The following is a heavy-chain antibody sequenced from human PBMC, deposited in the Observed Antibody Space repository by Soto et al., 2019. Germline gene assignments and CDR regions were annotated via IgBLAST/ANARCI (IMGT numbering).Heavy chain of an antibody. CDR3: AKDIRRRGLLSYYYYYGMDV. J-gene: IGHJ6*02. CDR1: GFTFDDYT. Sequence: GGSLRLSCAASGFTFDDYTMHWVRQAPGKGLEWVSLISWDGGSTYYADSVKGRFTISRDNSKNSLYLQMNSLRAEDTALYYCAKDIRRRGLLSYYYYYGMDVWGQGTTVTVSS. D-gene: IGHD1-26*01. CDR2: ISWDGGST. V-gene: IGHV3-43*01.